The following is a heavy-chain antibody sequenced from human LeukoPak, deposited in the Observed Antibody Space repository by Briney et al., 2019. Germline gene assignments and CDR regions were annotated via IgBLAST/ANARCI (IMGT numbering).Heavy chain of an antibody. J-gene: IGHJ5*02. V-gene: IGHV1-69*05. CDR2: IIPIFGTA. CDR3: AQWDYGSSYWFDP. CDR1: GGTFSSYA. Sequence: SVKVSCKASGGTFSSYAISWVRQAPGQGLEWMGGIIPIFGTANYAQKFQGRVTITTDESTSTAYMELSSLRSEDTAVYYCAQWDYGSSYWFDPWGQGTLVTVSS. D-gene: IGHD4-17*01.